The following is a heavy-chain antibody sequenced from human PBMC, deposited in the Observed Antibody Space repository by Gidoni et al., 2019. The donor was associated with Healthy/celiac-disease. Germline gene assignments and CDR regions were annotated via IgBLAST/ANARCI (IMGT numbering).Heavy chain of an antibody. J-gene: IGHJ4*02. V-gene: IGHV3-33*01. CDR1: GFTFSSYG. CDR3: ARGGYYDILTGFDY. D-gene: IGHD3-9*01. Sequence: QVQLVESGGGVVQPGRSLRLSGAASGFTFSSYGMRWVRQAPGKGLEWVAVIWYDGSNKYYADSVKGRFTISRDNSKNTLYLQMNSLRAEDTAVYYCARGGYYDILTGFDYWGQGTLVTVSS. CDR2: IWYDGSNK.